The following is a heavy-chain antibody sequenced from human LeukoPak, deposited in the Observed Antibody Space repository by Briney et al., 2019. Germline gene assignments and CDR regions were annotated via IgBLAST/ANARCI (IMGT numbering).Heavy chain of an antibody. Sequence: GGSLRLSCAASGFTFSSYSMNWVRQAPGKGLEWVSGISGSGSSTYYADSVKGRFTISRDNSKSTLYLQMNSLRAEDTAVYYCAKAMGATLLDYWGQGTLVTVSS. D-gene: IGHD1-26*01. V-gene: IGHV3-23*01. CDR1: GFTFSSYS. J-gene: IGHJ4*02. CDR2: ISGSGSST. CDR3: AKAMGATLLDY.